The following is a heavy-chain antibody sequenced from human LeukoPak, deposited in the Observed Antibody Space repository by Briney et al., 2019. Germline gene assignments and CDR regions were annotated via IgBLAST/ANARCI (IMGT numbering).Heavy chain of an antibody. Sequence: GGSLRLSCAASGFTFSSYAMHWVRQAPGKGLEWVAVISYDGSNKYYAGSVKGRFTISRDNSKNTLYLQMNSLRAEDTAVYYCARVREARFDYWGQGTLVTVPS. D-gene: IGHD1-26*01. CDR3: ARVREARFDY. V-gene: IGHV3-30*04. CDR1: GFTFSSYA. CDR2: ISYDGSNK. J-gene: IGHJ4*02.